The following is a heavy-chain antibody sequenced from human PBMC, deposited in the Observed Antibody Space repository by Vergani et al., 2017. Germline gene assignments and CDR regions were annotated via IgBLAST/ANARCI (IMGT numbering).Heavy chain of an antibody. CDR2: IRYDGSNK. D-gene: IGHD2-21*01. CDR3: AKDADLTGGDTYYYYYYGMDV. Sequence: VQLLESGGDLVQPGGSLRLSCAASGFTFSSYGMHWVRQAPGKGLEWVAFIRYDGSNKYYADSVKGRFTISRDNSKNTLYLQMNSLRAEDTAVYYCAKDADLTGGDTYYYYYYGMDVWGQGTTVTVSS. CDR1: GFTFSSYG. V-gene: IGHV3-30*02. J-gene: IGHJ6*02.